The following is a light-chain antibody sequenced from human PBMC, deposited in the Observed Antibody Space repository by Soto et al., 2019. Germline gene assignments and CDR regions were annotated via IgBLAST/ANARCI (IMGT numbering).Light chain of an antibody. CDR3: RSYTTSSSYV. Sequence: QSALTQPASVSGSPGQSIAISCTGTSSDVGGYKYVSCYQQHPGKAPKLLIYDVTNRPSGVSDRFSGSKSGNTASLTISGLQSEDEADYYCRSYTTSSSYVLGTGTKLTV. J-gene: IGLJ1*01. CDR2: DVT. CDR1: SSDVGGYKY. V-gene: IGLV2-14*01.